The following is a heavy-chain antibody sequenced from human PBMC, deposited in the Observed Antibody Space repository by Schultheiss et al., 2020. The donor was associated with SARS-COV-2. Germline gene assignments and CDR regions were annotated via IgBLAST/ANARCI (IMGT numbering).Heavy chain of an antibody. Sequence: GGSLRLSCAASGFTFSSYWMHWVRQAPGKGLVWVSRINSDGSSTSYADSVKGRFTISRDNAKNTLYLQMNSLRAEDTAVYYCAREWVNSGSWYHDAFDIWGQGTMVTVSS. CDR2: INSDGSST. V-gene: IGHV3-74*01. J-gene: IGHJ3*02. D-gene: IGHD6-13*01. CDR3: AREWVNSGSWYHDAFDI. CDR1: GFTFSSYW.